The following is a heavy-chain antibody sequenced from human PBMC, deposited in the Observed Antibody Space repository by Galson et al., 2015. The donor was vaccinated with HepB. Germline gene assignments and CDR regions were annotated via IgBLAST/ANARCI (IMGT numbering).Heavy chain of an antibody. CDR1: GGTFNTYA. Sequence: SVKVSCKASGGTFNTYAISWVRQAPGQGLEWMGGIIPIFGTATYAQKFQGRVTITADESTSTAYMELSSLRSEDTAVYYCARGGPDIVVVPVLGEPGWFDPWGQGTLVTVSS. CDR2: IIPIFGTA. V-gene: IGHV1-69*13. D-gene: IGHD2-2*01. CDR3: ARGGPDIVVVPVLGEPGWFDP. J-gene: IGHJ5*02.